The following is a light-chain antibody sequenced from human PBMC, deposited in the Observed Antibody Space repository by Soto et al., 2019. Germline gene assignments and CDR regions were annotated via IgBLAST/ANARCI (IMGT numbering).Light chain of an antibody. CDR2: EVS. CDR1: SSDVGGYNY. CDR3: SSYTTSSPHWV. Sequence: QSALTQPASVSGSPGQSITISCTGTSSDVGGYNYVSWYQQHPGKAPKLMIYEVSNRPSGVSNRFSGSKSGNTASLTISGLQAEDEAGYYCSSYTTSSPHWVFGGGTKLTVL. V-gene: IGLV2-14*01. J-gene: IGLJ3*02.